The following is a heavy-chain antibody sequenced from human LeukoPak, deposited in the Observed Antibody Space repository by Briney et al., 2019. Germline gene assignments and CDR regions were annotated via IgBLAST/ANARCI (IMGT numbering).Heavy chain of an antibody. V-gene: IGHV1-2*06. Sequence: ASVKVSCKTSGYTFTGYYILWVRQAPGQGLEWMGRTNPDSGGTNFAQRFQGRVALTRDTSISTAYMELSRLRSDDTAVYYCARELGGSYNWFDPWGQGTLVTVSS. J-gene: IGHJ5*02. CDR1: GYTFTGYY. D-gene: IGHD3-16*01. CDR2: TNPDSGGT. CDR3: ARELGGSYNWFDP.